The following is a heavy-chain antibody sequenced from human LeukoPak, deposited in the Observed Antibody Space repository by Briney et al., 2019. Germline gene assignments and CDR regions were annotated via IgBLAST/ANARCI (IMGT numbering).Heavy chain of an antibody. CDR2: IYYSGST. J-gene: IGHJ6*02. Sequence: PSETLSLTCTVSGGSISSYYWGWIRQPPGKGLEWNGYIYYSGSTNYNPSLKSRVAISVDTSKNQLSLKLSSVTAADTAVYYCARAGYYYYGMDVWGQGTTVTVSS. CDR3: ARAGYYYYGMDV. CDR1: GGSISSYY. V-gene: IGHV4-59*01.